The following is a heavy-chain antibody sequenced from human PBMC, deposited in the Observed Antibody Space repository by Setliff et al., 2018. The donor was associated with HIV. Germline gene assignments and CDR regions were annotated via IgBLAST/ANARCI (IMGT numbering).Heavy chain of an antibody. V-gene: IGHV4-31*01. D-gene: IGHD3-16*02. J-gene: IGHJ4*02. Sequence: PSETLSLTCTVSGGSISSGGYYWSWIRQHPGKGLEWIGYIYYSGSTYYNPSLKSLVTISVDTSKNQFSLKLSSVTAADTAVYYCARSFGGVIADWGQGTLVTVSS. CDR3: ARSFGGVIAD. CDR1: GGSISSGGYY. CDR2: IYYSGST.